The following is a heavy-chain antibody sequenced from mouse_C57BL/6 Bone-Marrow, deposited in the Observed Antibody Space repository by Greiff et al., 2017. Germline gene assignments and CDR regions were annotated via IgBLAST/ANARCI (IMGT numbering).Heavy chain of an antibody. Sequence: DVKLQESGPGLVKPSQSLSLTCSVTGYSITSGYYWNWIRQFPGNKLEWMGYISYDGSNNYNPSLKNRISITRDTSKNQFFLKLNSVTTEDTATYYCARDRITTVPYFDYWGQGTTLTVSS. CDR1: GYSITSGYY. V-gene: IGHV3-6*01. D-gene: IGHD1-1*01. J-gene: IGHJ2*01. CDR2: ISYDGSN. CDR3: ARDRITTVPYFDY.